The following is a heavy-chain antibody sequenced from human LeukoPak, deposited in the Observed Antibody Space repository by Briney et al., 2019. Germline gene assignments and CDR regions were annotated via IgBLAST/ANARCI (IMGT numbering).Heavy chain of an antibody. D-gene: IGHD7-27*01. V-gene: IGHV4-59*01. CDR1: GFTFSWYA. Sequence: GSLRLSCAASGFTFSWYAMSWIRQPPGKGLEWIGNIYNSGSTNYNPSLKSRVTISVDTSKNQFSLKLSSVTAADTAMYYCARGGSTNCYYYHMDVWGKGTTVTVSS. CDR3: ARGGSTNCYYYHMDV. CDR2: IYNSGST. J-gene: IGHJ6*03.